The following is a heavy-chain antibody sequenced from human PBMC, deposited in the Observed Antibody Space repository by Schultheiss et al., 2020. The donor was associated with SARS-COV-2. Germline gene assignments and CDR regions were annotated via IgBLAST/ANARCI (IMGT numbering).Heavy chain of an antibody. CDR1: GFTFSSYG. CDR3: ARDADLFYYYGMDV. D-gene: IGHD3/OR15-3a*01. Sequence: GESLKISCAASGFTFSSYGMHWVRQAPGKGLEWVAFIRYDGSNKYYADSVKGRFTISRDSSKNTLYLQMNSLRAEDTAVYYCARDADLFYYYGMDVWGQGTTVTVSS. J-gene: IGHJ6*02. CDR2: IRYDGSNK. V-gene: IGHV3-30*02.